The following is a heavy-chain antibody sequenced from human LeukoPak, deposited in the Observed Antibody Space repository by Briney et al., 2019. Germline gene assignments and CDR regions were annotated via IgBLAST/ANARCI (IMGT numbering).Heavy chain of an antibody. D-gene: IGHD6-13*01. CDR1: GFTFSDYY. CDR2: ISSSGSTI. V-gene: IGHV3-11*01. Sequence: GGSLRLSCAASGFTFSDYYMSWIRQAPGKGLKWVSYISSSGSTIYYADSVKGRFTISRDNAKNSLYLQMNSLRAEDTAVYYCARGLGSSWPYYYYGMDVWGQGTTVTVSS. J-gene: IGHJ6*02. CDR3: ARGLGSSWPYYYYGMDV.